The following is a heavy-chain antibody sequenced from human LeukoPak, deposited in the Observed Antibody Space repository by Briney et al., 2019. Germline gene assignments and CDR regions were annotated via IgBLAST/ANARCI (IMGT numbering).Heavy chain of an antibody. CDR2: ISGSGGST. D-gene: IGHD3-10*01. Sequence: GGSLRLSCAASGFTFSSYAMTWVRQAPGKGLEWVSGISGSGGSTDYADSVKGRFTISRDNSKNTLYLQMNSLRDEDTAVYYCAKVYGSGSYYGLYYFDSWGQGNLVTVSS. CDR3: AKVYGSGSYYGLYYFDS. V-gene: IGHV3-23*01. CDR1: GFTFSSYA. J-gene: IGHJ4*02.